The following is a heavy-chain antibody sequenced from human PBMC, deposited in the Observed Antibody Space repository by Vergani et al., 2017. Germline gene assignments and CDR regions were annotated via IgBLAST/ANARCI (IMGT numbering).Heavy chain of an antibody. Sequence: QLQLQESDPGLVKPSETLSLTCTVSGGSIRSTFYYLGWIRQPPGKGLEWIGTIYYSGSTYYNPSLKSRVTISVDTSKNQFSLKMNSVTAADTALYYCGRHKGQLVPGNYYYYYYMDVWGKGTTVTVSS. CDR3: GRHKGQLVPGNYYYYYYMDV. CDR1: GGSIRSTFYY. CDR2: IYYSGST. D-gene: IGHD3-10*01. J-gene: IGHJ6*03. V-gene: IGHV4-39*01.